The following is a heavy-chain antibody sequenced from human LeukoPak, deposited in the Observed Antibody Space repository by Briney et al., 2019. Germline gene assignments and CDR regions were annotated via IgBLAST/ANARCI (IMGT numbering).Heavy chain of an antibody. CDR3: ARDLRAVQYFDY. D-gene: IGHD3-10*01. CDR2: ISYDGSNK. CDR1: GFTFSSYA. V-gene: IGHV3-30-3*01. J-gene: IGHJ4*02. Sequence: PGRSLRLSCAASGFTFSSYAMHWVRQAPGKGLEWVAVISYDGSNKYYADSVKGRFTISRDNSKNTLYLQMNSLRAEDTAVYYCARDLRAVQYFDYWGQGTLVTVSS.